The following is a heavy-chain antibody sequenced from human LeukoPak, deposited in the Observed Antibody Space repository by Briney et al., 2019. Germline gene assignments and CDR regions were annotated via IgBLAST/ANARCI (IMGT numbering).Heavy chain of an antibody. CDR2: IYNIGTT. J-gene: IGHJ4*02. D-gene: IGHD2-8*01. CDR3: ARRSTNGWKAIDY. CDR1: GASISGYY. V-gene: IGHV4-4*09. Sequence: PSETLSLTCTVSGASISGYYWSWFRQSPGKGFEWIGYIYNIGTTNYNPSLKSRVTISVDTSKNQFSLKLTSVTAADTAIYYCARRSTNGWKAIDYWGQGTLVTVSS.